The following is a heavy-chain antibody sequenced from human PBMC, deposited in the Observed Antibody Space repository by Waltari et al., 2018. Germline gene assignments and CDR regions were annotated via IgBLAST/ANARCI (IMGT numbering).Heavy chain of an antibody. CDR3: ARGETAVLDY. D-gene: IGHD6-6*01. Sequence: EVQLVESGGGLIQPGGSLRLSCAASGFNINYNYMTWVRQAPGKGLEWGSVIYSGGRTDYPLSMKGRVTISRDTYKNLVFLEMKSLRAEDTAVYYCARGETAVLDYWGHGTLVTVSS. CDR1: GFNINYNY. CDR2: IYSGGRT. J-gene: IGHJ4*01. V-gene: IGHV3-53*01.